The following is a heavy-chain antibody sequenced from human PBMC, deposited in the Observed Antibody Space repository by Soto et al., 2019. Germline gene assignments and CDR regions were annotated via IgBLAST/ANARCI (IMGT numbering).Heavy chain of an antibody. D-gene: IGHD2-15*01. CDR1: GFTFSSYS. J-gene: IGHJ6*03. CDR3: ARNLGYCIDGSGSYDIDI. V-gene: IGHV3-48*01. CDR2: ISSSSSTI. Sequence: PGGSLRLSCAASGFTFSSYSMNWVRQAPGKGLEWVSYISSSSSTIYYADSVKGRFTISRDNAKNSLYLQMNSLRAEDTAVYYCARNLGYCIDGSGSYDIDIFCKENTLTISS.